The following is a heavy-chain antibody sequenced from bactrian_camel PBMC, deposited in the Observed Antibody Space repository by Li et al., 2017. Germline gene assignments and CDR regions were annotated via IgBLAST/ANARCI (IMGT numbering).Heavy chain of an antibody. Sequence: VQLVESGGGSALAGGSVRLSCAASGYTFNTYSWFRQAPGKEREGIANIYTRGGITGITGYADSVKVRFTISLDNAKKTLYLQMNSLKPEDTATYYCTVELGCHGTYCSPGCSGYNIWGQGTQVTVS. J-gene: IGHJ4*01. CDR2: IYTRGGIT. V-gene: IGHV3S40*01. CDR1: GYTFNTY. CDR3: TVELGCHGTYCSPGCSGYNI. D-gene: IGHD2*01.